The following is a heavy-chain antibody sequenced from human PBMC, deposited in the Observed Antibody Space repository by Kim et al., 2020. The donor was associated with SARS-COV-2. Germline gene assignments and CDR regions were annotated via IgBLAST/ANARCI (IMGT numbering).Heavy chain of an antibody. Sequence: GGSLRLSCAASGFTFSSYSMNWVRQAPGKGLEWVSYISSSSSTIYYADSVKGRFTISRDNAKNSLYLQMNSLRDEDTAVYYCARALVRSSSWYYFDYWGQGTLVTVSS. J-gene: IGHJ4*02. D-gene: IGHD6-13*01. CDR1: GFTFSSYS. CDR3: ARALVRSSSWYYFDY. V-gene: IGHV3-48*02. CDR2: ISSSSSTI.